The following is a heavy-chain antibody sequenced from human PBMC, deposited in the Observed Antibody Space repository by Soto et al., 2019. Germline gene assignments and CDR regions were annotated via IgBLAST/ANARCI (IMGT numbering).Heavy chain of an antibody. D-gene: IGHD4-17*01. CDR1: GGSISSGGYY. CDR3: ARIGSTVTVKGSLDY. J-gene: IGHJ4*02. V-gene: IGHV4-31*03. Sequence: QVQLQESGPGLVKPSQTLSLTCTVSGGSISSGGYYWSWIRQHPGKGLEWIGYIYYSGSTYYNPSLNSRVTISVDTSKNQFSLKLSSVTAADTAVYYCARIGSTVTVKGSLDYWGQGTLVTVSA. CDR2: IYYSGST.